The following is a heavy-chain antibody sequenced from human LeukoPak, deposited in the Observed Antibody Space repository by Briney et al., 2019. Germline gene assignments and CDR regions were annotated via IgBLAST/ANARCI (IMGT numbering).Heavy chain of an antibody. Sequence: PGESLKISCKGSGYSFTSYWISWVRQMPGKGLEWMGRIDPSDSYTNYSPSFQGHATISADKSISTAYLQWSSLKASDTAMYYCASQNYYDSSGYFAWGQGTLVTVSS. CDR2: IDPSDSYT. J-gene: IGHJ5*02. CDR1: GYSFTSYW. CDR3: ASQNYYDSSGYFA. V-gene: IGHV5-10-1*01. D-gene: IGHD3-22*01.